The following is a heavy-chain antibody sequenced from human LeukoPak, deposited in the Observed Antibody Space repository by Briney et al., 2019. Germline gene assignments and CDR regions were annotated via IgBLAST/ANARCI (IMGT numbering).Heavy chain of an antibody. CDR1: GFTFSTYA. CDR3: ANPFYGSRPRGY. CDR2: ISSSGGST. V-gene: IGHV3-23*01. Sequence: GGSLRLSCAASGFTFSTYAMSWVRQAPGKGLEWVSSISSSGGSTYYADSVKGRFTISRDNSKDTLYLQMNSLRVEDTALYYCANPFYGSRPRGYWGQGTLVTVSS. J-gene: IGHJ4*02. D-gene: IGHD3-10*01.